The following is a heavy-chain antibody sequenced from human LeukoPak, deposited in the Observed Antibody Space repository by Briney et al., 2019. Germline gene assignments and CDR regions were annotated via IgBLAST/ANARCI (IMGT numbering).Heavy chain of an antibody. V-gene: IGHV3-21*01. CDR1: GFTFCPSG. J-gene: IGHJ3*02. Sequence: GGSLRLSCAASGFTFCPSGMNLVRQAPGKGLGWVASITGSSSSIYYRNSVRGRFTISRDNAKNSLYLQMNSLRAEDTAVYYCAREKVIGHSPYDAFDIWGQGTLVTVSS. CDR3: AREKVIGHSPYDAFDI. CDR2: ITGSSSSI. D-gene: IGHD3/OR15-3a*01.